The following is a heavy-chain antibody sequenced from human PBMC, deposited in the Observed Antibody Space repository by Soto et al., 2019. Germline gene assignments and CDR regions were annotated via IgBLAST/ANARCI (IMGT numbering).Heavy chain of an antibody. CDR1: GYTFTRYG. J-gene: IGHJ4*02. CDR3: ATDSGTWEPPVGH. Sequence: QVQLVQSGAEVRKPGASVKVSCKASGYTFTRYGISWVRQAPGQGLEWMGWISTYNDNTNYARKFQGRITMTTDTSTSTAYMDLTSLRSDDTAVYYCATDSGTWEPPVGHWGQGSLVTVSS. CDR2: ISTYNDNT. V-gene: IGHV1-18*01. D-gene: IGHD1-26*01.